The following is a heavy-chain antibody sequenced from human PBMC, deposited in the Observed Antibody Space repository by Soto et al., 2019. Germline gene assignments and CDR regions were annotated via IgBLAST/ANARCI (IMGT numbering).Heavy chain of an antibody. J-gene: IGHJ4*02. Sequence: GSLRLSCAASGFSFVSYWVHWVRRVPGEGLAWVSRINGNADNSDYADSVKGRFTISRDNAMNRLYLQMDSLRADDTGVYYCARVAYWGPGTQVTVSS. CDR2: INGNADNS. CDR1: GFSFVSYW. CDR3: ARVAY. V-gene: IGHV3-74*01.